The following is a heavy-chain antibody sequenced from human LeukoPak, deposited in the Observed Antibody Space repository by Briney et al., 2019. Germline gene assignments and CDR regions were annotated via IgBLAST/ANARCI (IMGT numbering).Heavy chain of an antibody. CDR1: GGSFSSYY. V-gene: IGHV4-34*01. CDR3: ARVIQLWSGGADY. CDR2: INHSGST. J-gene: IGHJ4*02. Sequence: SETLSLTCAVYGGSFSSYYWSWIRQPPGKGLEWIGEINHSGSTNYNPSLKSRVTISVDTSKNQFSLKLSSVTAADTAVYYCARVIQLWSGGADYWGQGTLVTVSS. D-gene: IGHD5-18*01.